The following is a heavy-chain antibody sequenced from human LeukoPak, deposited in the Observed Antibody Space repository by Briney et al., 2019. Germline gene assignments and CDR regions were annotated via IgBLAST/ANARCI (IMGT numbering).Heavy chain of an antibody. CDR2: INPSGGST. V-gene: IGHV1-46*01. CDR1: GYTFTSYY. Sequence: ASVKVSCKASGYTFTSYYMHWVRQAPGQGLEWMGIINPSGGSTSYAQKFQGRVTMTRDMSTSTVYMELSSLRSEDTAVYYCARAFLYDFWSGYPGMIDYWGQGTLVTVSS. D-gene: IGHD3-3*01. J-gene: IGHJ4*02. CDR3: ARAFLYDFWSGYPGMIDY.